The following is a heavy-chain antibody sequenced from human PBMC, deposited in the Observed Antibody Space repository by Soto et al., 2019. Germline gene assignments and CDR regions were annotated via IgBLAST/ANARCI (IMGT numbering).Heavy chain of an antibody. Sequence: SETLSLTCTVSGASINSNVHYWGWVRQSPGKGLEWIASVFYTGSPYHNPSLGSRVSISVDTSDNQFSLKVTSVTAADTGIYNCARGPYYDPIHYFDYWGQGALVTVSS. V-gene: IGHV4-39*01. J-gene: IGHJ4*02. D-gene: IGHD3-3*01. CDR3: ARGPYYDPIHYFDY. CDR2: VFYTGSP. CDR1: GASINSNVHY.